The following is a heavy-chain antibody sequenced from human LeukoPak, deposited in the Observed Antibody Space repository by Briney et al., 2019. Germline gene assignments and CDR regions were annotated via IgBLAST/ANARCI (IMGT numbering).Heavy chain of an antibody. CDR2: INPNSGGT. Sequence: ASVKDSCKASLYTFTGYYMHWVRQAPGQGLEWMGWINPNSGGTNYEQTFQGRVTMTRATYISTAYMELRRLRSDATAVYYCARDMEELWQQLVQYYFDYWGLGTLVTVSS. CDR3: ARDMEELWQQLVQYYFDY. V-gene: IGHV1-2*02. J-gene: IGHJ4*02. D-gene: IGHD6-13*01. CDR1: LYTFTGYY.